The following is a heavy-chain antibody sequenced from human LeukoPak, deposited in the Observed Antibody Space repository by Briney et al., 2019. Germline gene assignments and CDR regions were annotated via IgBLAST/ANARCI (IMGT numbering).Heavy chain of an antibody. J-gene: IGHJ3*02. CDR2: IYPGDSDT. V-gene: IGHV5-51*01. CDR1: GYSFTSYW. CDR3: ARSGIVVVSLGAFDI. Sequence: GESLKISCKGSGYSFTSYWIGWVRQMPGKGLEWMGIIYPGDSDTRYSPSFQGQVTIPADKSISTAYLQWSSLKASDTAMYYCARSGIVVVSLGAFDIWGQGTMVTVSS. D-gene: IGHD2-21*01.